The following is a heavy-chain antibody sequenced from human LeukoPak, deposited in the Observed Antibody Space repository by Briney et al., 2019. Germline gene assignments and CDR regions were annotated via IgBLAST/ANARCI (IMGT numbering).Heavy chain of an antibody. CDR2: ISWNSGSI. V-gene: IGHV3-9*01. CDR1: GFTFDDYA. Sequence: GRSLRLSCAAFGFTFDDYAMHWVRQAPGKGLEWVSGISWNSGSIGYADSVKGRFTISRDNAKNSLYLQMNSLRAEDTALYYCAKDRISYYDSSGYYYEGGFDYWGQGTLVTVSS. D-gene: IGHD3-22*01. CDR3: AKDRISYYDSSGYYYEGGFDY. J-gene: IGHJ4*02.